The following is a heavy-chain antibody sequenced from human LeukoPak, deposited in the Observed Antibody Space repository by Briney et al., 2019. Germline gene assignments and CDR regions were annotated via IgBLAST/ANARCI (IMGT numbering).Heavy chain of an antibody. CDR1: GGTFSSYA. Sequence: ASVKVSCKASGGTFSSYAISWVRQAPGQGLEWMRGIIPIFGTANYAQKFQGRVTITADESTSTAYMELSSLRSEDTAVYYCATHPYYYGFFDYWGQGTLVTVSS. CDR3: ATHPYYYGFFDY. D-gene: IGHD3-10*01. CDR2: IIPIFGTA. J-gene: IGHJ4*02. V-gene: IGHV1-69*01.